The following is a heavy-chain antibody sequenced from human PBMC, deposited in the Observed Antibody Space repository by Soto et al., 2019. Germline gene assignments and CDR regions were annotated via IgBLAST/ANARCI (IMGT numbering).Heavy chain of an antibody. V-gene: IGHV4-4*08. J-gene: IGHJ5*02. CDR2: IDTSGST. Sequence: SETLSLTCTVSGGSISSYYWSWIRQPPGKGLEWIGYIDTSGSTNYNPSLKSRVTISVDRSKNQFSLNLRSVTAADTAVYYCARYGSSWYAWFNPWGQGTLVTVSS. CDR3: ARYGSSWYAWFNP. CDR1: GGSISSYY. D-gene: IGHD6-13*01.